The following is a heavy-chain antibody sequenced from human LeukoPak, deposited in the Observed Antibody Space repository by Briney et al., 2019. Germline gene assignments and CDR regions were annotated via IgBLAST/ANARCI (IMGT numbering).Heavy chain of an antibody. J-gene: IGHJ4*02. Sequence: PSETLTLTCTVSGDSLSGLPYSWGWVRKSPGKGLESLAYMYYDEHTYYNPSLKSRVTISVDTSKMQFSLSLSSVTAADTAIYYCVRYRSTSYRFDNWGQGTLVTVSS. CDR1: GDSLSGLPYS. CDR2: MYYDEHT. D-gene: IGHD6-19*01. CDR3: VRYRSTSYRFDN. V-gene: IGHV4-39*01.